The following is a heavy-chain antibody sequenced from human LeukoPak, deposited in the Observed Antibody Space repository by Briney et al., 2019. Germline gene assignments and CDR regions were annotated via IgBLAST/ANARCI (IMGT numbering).Heavy chain of an antibody. CDR2: ISGSGGST. J-gene: IGHJ4*02. CDR1: GFTFSSYA. D-gene: IGHD3-9*01. CDR3: AKDDPPYAEFDWLYDY. Sequence: GGSLRLSCAASGFTFSSYAVSWVRQAPGKGLEWVSAISGSGGSTYYADSVKGRFTISRDNSKNTLYLQMNSLRAEDTAVYYCAKDDPPYAEFDWLYDYWGQGTLVTVSS. V-gene: IGHV3-23*01.